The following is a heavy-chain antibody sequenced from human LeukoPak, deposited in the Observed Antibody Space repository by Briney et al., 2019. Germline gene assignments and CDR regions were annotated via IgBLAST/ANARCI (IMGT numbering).Heavy chain of an antibody. CDR1: GYTFTSYY. D-gene: IGHD6-13*01. V-gene: IGHV1-46*01. CDR2: INPSGGST. Sequence: ASVKVSCKASGYTFTSYYMHWVRQAPGQGLEWMGIINPSGGSTSYAQKFQGRVTMTRDMSTSTVYMELSSLRSEDTAVYYCARDRTKGIAAAPDAFDIWGQGTMVTVSS. CDR3: ARDRTKGIAAAPDAFDI. J-gene: IGHJ3*02.